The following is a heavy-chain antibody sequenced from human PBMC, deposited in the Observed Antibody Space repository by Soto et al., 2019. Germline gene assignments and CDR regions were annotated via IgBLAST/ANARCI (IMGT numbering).Heavy chain of an antibody. Sequence: VQLQESGPGRVKPSETLSLTCTVSGDSGGSGAVYWTWIRQPPGKGLEWIGYMYYTGRTTYNPSLKSRVTISMDASKNQFALNLTSVTAADTAMYYCARDTMAFGFDYWGQGALVTVAS. V-gene: IGHV4-61*08. CDR1: GDSGGSGAVY. CDR2: MYYTGRT. J-gene: IGHJ4*02. CDR3: ARDTMAFGFDY. D-gene: IGHD3-10*01.